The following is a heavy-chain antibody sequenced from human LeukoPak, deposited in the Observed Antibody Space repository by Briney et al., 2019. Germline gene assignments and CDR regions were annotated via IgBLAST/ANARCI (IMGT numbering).Heavy chain of an antibody. D-gene: IGHD1-26*01. J-gene: IGHJ4*02. CDR3: ARRRTSGDYDY. Sequence: QPGGSLRLSCAASGFTSSSYWMHWVRQAPGKGLVWVSRISSDGSSTDYADSVKGRFTISRDNAKNTLYLQMNSLRAEDTAVYYCARRRTSGDYDYWGQGTLVTVSS. CDR1: GFTSSSYW. CDR2: ISSDGSST. V-gene: IGHV3-74*01.